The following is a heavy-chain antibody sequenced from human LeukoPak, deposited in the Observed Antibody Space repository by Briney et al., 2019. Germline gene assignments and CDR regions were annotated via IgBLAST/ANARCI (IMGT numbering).Heavy chain of an antibody. D-gene: IGHD6-13*01. CDR1: GFTFSSYS. Sequence: GGSLRLSCAASGFTFSSYSMNWVCQAPGKGLEWVSSISSSSSYIYYADSVKGRFTISRDNAKNSLYLQMNSLRAEDTAVYYCARDLRVSGYSSSWFSPDYWGQGTLVTVSS. CDR3: ARDLRVSGYSSSWFSPDY. CDR2: ISSSSSYI. V-gene: IGHV3-21*01. J-gene: IGHJ4*02.